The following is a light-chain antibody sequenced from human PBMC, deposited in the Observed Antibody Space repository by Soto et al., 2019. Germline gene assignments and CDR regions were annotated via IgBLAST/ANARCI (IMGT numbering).Light chain of an antibody. CDR3: QVWDASSDHRGV. Sequence: SYELTQPPSVSVAPGQTARMTVHWFQQKPGQAPVLVVYDESDRPSGIPERFSVFNSGNTATLTISRVEAGDEADYYCQVWDASSDHRGVFGTGTKLTVL. J-gene: IGLJ1*01. CDR2: DES. V-gene: IGLV3-21*02.